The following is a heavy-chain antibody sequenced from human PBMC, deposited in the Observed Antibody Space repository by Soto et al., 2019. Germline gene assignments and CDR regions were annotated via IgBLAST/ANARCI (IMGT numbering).Heavy chain of an antibody. D-gene: IGHD6-13*01. CDR3: AHRRVGYRSSWLWFDP. V-gene: IGHV2-5*01. CDR1: GFSLSTSGVG. Sequence: GPTRVKPREALSLTCPFSGFSLSTSGVGVGWIRQPPGKALEWLALIYWNDDKRYSPSLKSRLTITKDTSKNQVVLKLTNMDPGDTATYYCAHRRVGYRSSWLWFDPWGQGTLVTVPS. CDR2: IYWNDDK. J-gene: IGHJ5*02.